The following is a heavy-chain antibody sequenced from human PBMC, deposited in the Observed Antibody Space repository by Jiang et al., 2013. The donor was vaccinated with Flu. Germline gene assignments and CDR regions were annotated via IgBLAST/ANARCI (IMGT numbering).Heavy chain of an antibody. CDR2: MYYSGSP. CDR3: VRAPYYDRFDH. J-gene: IGHJ4*02. CDR1: GGSIISYY. D-gene: IGHD3-3*01. Sequence: LLKPSETLSLTCNVSGGSIISYYWSWIRQPPGKGLEWIGYMYYSGSPKYNPSLESRVSISVDTSKNQLFLKLSSVTAADTAVYYCVRAPYYDRFDHWGQGTLVTVSS. V-gene: IGHV4-59*01.